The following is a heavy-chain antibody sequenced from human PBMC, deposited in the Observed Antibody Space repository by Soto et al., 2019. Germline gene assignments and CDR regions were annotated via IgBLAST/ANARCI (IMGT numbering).Heavy chain of an antibody. CDR1: GFTFSSYG. V-gene: IGHV3-33*01. Sequence: PGGSLRLSCAASGFTFSSYGMHWVRQAPGKGLEWVAVIWYDGSNKYYADSVKGRFTISRDNSKNTLYLQMNSLRAEDTAVYYCAISGYDFVSSPEDYWGQGTLVTVSS. D-gene: IGHD5-12*01. CDR3: AISGYDFVSSPEDY. CDR2: IWYDGSNK. J-gene: IGHJ4*02.